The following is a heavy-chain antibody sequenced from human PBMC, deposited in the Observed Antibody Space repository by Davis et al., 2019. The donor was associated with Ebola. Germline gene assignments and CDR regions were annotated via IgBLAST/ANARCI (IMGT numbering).Heavy chain of an antibody. J-gene: IGHJ4*02. D-gene: IGHD3-3*01. CDR3: VRDAYSDFWSGSTSQSPGDY. Sequence: GESLKISCAASGFSFNNYALNWVRQAPGKGLEWVSSINSESSYHYYADSVKGRFTISRDNAKNSLYLQMNRLRAEDTAVYFCVRDAYSDFWSGSTSQSPGDYWGQGTLVTVS. V-gene: IGHV3-21*06. CDR1: GFSFNNYA. CDR2: INSESSYH.